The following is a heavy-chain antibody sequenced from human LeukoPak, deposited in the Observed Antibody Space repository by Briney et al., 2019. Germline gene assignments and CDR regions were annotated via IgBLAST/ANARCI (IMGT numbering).Heavy chain of an antibody. V-gene: IGHV5-51*01. CDR3: ARRAAGTWWFDP. D-gene: IGHD6-13*01. CDR2: IYPGDSDT. J-gene: IGHJ5*02. Sequence: GESLKISCRGSGYSFTTYWIGWVRQMPGKGLEWMGIIYPGDSDTRYTPSFQGQVTMSADKSISTAYLQWSSLKASDTAMYYCARRAAGTWWFDPRGQGTLVTVSS. CDR1: GYSFTTYW.